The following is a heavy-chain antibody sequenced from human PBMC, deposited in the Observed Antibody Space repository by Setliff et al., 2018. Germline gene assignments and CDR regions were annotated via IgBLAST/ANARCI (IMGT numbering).Heavy chain of an antibody. J-gene: IGHJ4*02. CDR2: IYYSGST. CDR1: GGSISSYY. V-gene: IGHV4-59*01. D-gene: IGHD3-16*01. Sequence: KTSETLSLTCTVSGGSISSYYWGWIRQPPGKRLEWIGYIYYSGSTNYNPSLESRVTISVDTSKNQFSLRLNSATAADTAVYYCARLRGAFDYWGQGTLVTVSS. CDR3: ARLRGAFDY.